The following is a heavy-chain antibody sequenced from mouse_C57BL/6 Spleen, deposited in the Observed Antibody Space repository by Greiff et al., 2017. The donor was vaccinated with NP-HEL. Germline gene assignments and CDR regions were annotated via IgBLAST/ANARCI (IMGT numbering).Heavy chain of an antibody. Sequence: VQLQQSGAELVKPGASVKISCKASGYAFSSYWMNWVKQRPGTGLEWIGQIYPGDGDTNYNGKFKGKATLTADKSSSTAYMQLSSLTSEDSAVYFCARSGTYYAMDYWGQGTSVTVSS. D-gene: IGHD4-1*01. CDR2: IYPGDGDT. CDR1: GYAFSSYW. V-gene: IGHV1-80*01. J-gene: IGHJ4*01. CDR3: ARSGTYYAMDY.